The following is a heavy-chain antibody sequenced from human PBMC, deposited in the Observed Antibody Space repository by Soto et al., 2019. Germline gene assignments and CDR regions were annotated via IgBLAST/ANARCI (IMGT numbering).Heavy chain of an antibody. V-gene: IGHV3-13*01. J-gene: IGHJ4*02. CDR3: ARGGYYGSGSYYS. D-gene: IGHD3-10*01. Sequence: EVHLVESGGGLIQPGGSLRLSCAASGFTFSDYDMHWVRQAPGKGLEWVSAIGTSTQTYYADSVKGRFTISRENAKNSLYLQMNSLRPADTAVYYCARGGYYGSGSYYSWGQGTLVTVSS. CDR2: IGTSTQT. CDR1: GFTFSDYD.